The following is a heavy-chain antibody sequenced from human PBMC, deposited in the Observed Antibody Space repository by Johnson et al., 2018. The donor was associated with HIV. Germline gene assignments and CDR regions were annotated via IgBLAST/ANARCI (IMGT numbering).Heavy chain of an antibody. CDR3: AKDRNWGWPVWAFDI. D-gene: IGHD3-16*01. V-gene: IGHV3-23*04. Sequence: VQLVESGGDLVQPGGSLRLSCAVSGFTFSSYAMSWVRQAPGKGLEWVSAISGSAGITYYADSVEGRFTISRDNSRNTLYLQMNSLRAEDTAVYYCAKDRNWGWPVWAFDIWGQGTMVTVSS. J-gene: IGHJ3*02. CDR2: ISGSAGIT. CDR1: GFTFSSYA.